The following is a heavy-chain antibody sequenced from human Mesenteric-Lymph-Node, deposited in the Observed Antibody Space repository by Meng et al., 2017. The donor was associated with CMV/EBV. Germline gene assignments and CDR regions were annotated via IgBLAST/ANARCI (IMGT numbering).Heavy chain of an antibody. CDR3: ARGRWDIVVLPAGYYFDY. V-gene: IGHV3-7*01. CDR2: IKQDGSEK. Sequence: GESLKISCVASRFTFDDYGMSWVRQAPGKGLEWVANIKQDGSEKYYVDSVKGRFTISRDNARDSLYLQMNSLRAEDTAVYYCARGRWDIVVLPAGYYFDYWGQGTLVTVSS. J-gene: IGHJ4*02. D-gene: IGHD2-2*01. CDR1: RFTFDDYG.